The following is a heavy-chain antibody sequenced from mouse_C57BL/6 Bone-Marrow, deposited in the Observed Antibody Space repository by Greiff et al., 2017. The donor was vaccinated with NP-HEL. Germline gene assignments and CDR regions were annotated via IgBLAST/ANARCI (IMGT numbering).Heavy chain of an antibody. D-gene: IGHD2-4*01. J-gene: IGHJ3*01. CDR1: GFTFSSYG. Sequence: EVQVVESGGDLVKPGGSLKLSCAASGFTFSSYGMSWVRQTPDKRLEWVATISSGGSYTYYPDSVKGRFTISRDNAKNTLYLQMSSLKSEDTAMYYCARHWIYYDYDDGAWFAYWGQGTLVTVSA. V-gene: IGHV5-6*01. CDR2: ISSGGSYT. CDR3: ARHWIYYDYDDGAWFAY.